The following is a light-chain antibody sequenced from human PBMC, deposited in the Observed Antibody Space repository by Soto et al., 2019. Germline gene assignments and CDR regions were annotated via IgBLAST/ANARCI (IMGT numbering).Light chain of an antibody. V-gene: IGKV3-20*01. J-gene: IGKJ1*01. CDR3: QQYGGSPRT. CDR2: GAS. CDR1: QSIGGNF. Sequence: EIVLTQSPGTLSLSPGEGATLSCRASQSIGGNFLAWYPQRRGQAPRLLIHGASNRATGIPDRFSGSGSGTDFTLTITRLEPEDFAVYYCQQYGGSPRTFGQGTTVEVQ.